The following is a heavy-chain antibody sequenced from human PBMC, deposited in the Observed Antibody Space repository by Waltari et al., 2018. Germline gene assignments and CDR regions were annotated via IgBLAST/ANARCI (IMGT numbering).Heavy chain of an antibody. D-gene: IGHD3-10*01. CDR1: GYTFTSYA. J-gene: IGHJ4*02. CDR3: AVALYYYGSGSPIADY. Sequence: QFQLVQSGAEVKKPGASVKVSCKASGYTFTSYAMHRVRQAPGQRLEWMGWINAGKGNTKESQKFQGRVTITTYESTSTAYMELSSMRSEDTAAYYCAVALYYYGSGSPIADYWGQGTLVTVSS. V-gene: IGHV1-3*01. CDR2: INAGKGNT.